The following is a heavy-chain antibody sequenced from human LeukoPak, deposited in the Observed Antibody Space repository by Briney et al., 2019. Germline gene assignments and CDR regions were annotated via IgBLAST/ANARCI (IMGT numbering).Heavy chain of an antibody. CDR1: GYTFTSYG. D-gene: IGHD4-17*01. V-gene: IGHV1-2*02. J-gene: IGHJ6*03. Sequence: ASVKVSCKASGYTFTSYGISWVRQAPGQGLEWMGWINPNSGGTNYAQKFQGRVTMTRDTSISTAYMELSRLRSDDTAVYYCARSDDYEIYYMDVWGKGTTVTVSS. CDR3: ARSDDYEIYYMDV. CDR2: INPNSGGT.